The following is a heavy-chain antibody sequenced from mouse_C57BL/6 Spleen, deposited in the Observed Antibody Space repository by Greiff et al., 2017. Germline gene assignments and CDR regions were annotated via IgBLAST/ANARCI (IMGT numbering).Heavy chain of an antibody. CDR2: IDPENGDT. J-gene: IGHJ3*01. V-gene: IGHV14-4*01. CDR3: TPLRADAY. D-gene: IGHD1-1*01. Sequence: EVQLQQSGAELVRPGASVKLSCTASGFNITDDSMHWVKQRPEQGLEWIGWIDPENGDTEYASKFQGKATITADTSSNTAYLQRSSLTSEDTAAYYCTPLRADAYGGQGTLVTVSA. CDR1: GFNITDDS.